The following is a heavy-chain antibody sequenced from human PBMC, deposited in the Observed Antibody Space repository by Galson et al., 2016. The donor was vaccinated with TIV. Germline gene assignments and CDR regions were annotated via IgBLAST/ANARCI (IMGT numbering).Heavy chain of an antibody. CDR2: SRSNTDGGTT. Sequence: SLRLSCAASGFTFSNARMNWVRQAPGKGLEWVGRSRSNTDGGTTEYAAPVKGRFIVSRDDSRNTLFLDMNSLKTDDTALYFCATEYYLASGTDPRVGYKGMDVWGQGTTVTVSS. CDR3: ATEYYLASGTDPRVGYKGMDV. D-gene: IGHD3-10*01. V-gene: IGHV3-15*01. J-gene: IGHJ6*02. CDR1: GFTFSNAR.